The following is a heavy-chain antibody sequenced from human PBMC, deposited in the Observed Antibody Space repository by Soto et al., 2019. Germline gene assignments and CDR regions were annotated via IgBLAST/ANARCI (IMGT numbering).Heavy chain of an antibody. J-gene: IGHJ3*02. V-gene: IGHV3-74*01. D-gene: IGHD5-12*01. CDR2: INSDGSST. CDR1: GFTFSSYW. CDR3: ARGNLRAGDDAFDI. Sequence: GGSLRLSCAASGFTFSSYWMHWVRQAPGKGLVWVSRINSDGSSTSYADSVKGRFTISRDNAKNTLYLQMNSLRAEDTVVYYCARGNLRAGDDAFDIWGQGTMVTVSS.